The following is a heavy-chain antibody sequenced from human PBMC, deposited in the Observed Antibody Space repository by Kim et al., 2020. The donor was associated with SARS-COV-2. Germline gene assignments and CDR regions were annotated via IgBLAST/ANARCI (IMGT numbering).Heavy chain of an antibody. J-gene: IGHJ4*02. V-gene: IGHV3-48*02. CDR1: GFTFSSYS. Sequence: GGSLRLSCAVSGFTFSSYSMEWVRQAPGKGLEWVSNISYGGSYIYYADSVKGRFTISRDDAKNSLYLQMNSLSDEDTAVYHCVRDRDFGDYTHADYWGQGTLVTVSS. CDR3: VRDRDFGDYTHADY. D-gene: IGHD4-17*01. CDR2: ISYGGSYI.